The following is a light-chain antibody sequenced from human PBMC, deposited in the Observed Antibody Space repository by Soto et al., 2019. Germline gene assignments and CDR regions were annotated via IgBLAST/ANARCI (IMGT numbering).Light chain of an antibody. V-gene: IGKV3-15*01. J-gene: IGKJ1*01. CDR1: QNVGNN. CDR2: GAS. CDR3: QQFNNWPPWT. Sequence: MTQSPSTLSGSPGERATLSCRASQNVGNNLVWYQQKPGQAPRLLIYGASTRAAGIPDRFSGSGSGTEFTLTISGLQSDDFAVYYCQQFNNWPPWTFGQGTKVDIK.